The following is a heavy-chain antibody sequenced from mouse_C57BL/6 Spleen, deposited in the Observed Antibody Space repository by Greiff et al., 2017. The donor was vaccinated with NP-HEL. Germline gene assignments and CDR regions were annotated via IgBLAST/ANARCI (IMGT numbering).Heavy chain of an antibody. CDR3: ANSYDYDGDYFDY. V-gene: IGHV1-74*01. J-gene: IGHJ2*01. CDR1: GYTFTSYW. D-gene: IGHD2-4*01. Sequence: QVQLQQPGAELVKPGASVKVSCKASGYTFTSYWMHWVKQRPGQGLEWIGRIHPSDSDTNYNHKFKGKATLTVDKSSSTAYMQLSSLTSEDSAVYYCANSYDYDGDYFDYWGQGTTLTVSS. CDR2: IHPSDSDT.